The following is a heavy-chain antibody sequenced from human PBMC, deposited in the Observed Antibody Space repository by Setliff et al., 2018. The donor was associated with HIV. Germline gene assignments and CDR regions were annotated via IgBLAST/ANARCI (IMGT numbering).Heavy chain of an antibody. J-gene: IGHJ3*01. D-gene: IGHD2-8*02. CDR1: GASISSGGYF. V-gene: IGHV4-30-4*08. CDR3: ARDTGVNVAPDGRGYHTFDF. Sequence: PSETLSLTCSVSGASISSGGYFWTWIRQPPGKGLEWVGFIYHSGTTYYNPSLKDRVTMSVDTFANQFSLKLTSVTAADTAVYYCARDTGVNVAPDGRGYHTFDFWGRGTMVTVSS. CDR2: IYHSGTT.